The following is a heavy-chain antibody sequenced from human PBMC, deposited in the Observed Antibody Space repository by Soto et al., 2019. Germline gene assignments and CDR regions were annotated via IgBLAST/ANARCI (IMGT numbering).Heavy chain of an antibody. D-gene: IGHD4-4*01. CDR2: IYYSGGT. CDR1: GGSISSGGYY. V-gene: IGHV4-31*03. Sequence: SETLSLTCTVSGGSISSGGYYWSWIRQHPGKGLEWIGYIYYSGGTYYNPSLNSRVTISVDTSNNQFSLKLSSVTDADTAAYFWARDYSGMDVWGHLTTVTV. J-gene: IGHJ6*01. CDR3: ARDYSGMDV.